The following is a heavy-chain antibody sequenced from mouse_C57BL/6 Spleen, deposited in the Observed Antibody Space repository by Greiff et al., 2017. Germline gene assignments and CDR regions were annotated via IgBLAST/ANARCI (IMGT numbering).Heavy chain of an antibody. V-gene: IGHV1-19*01. D-gene: IGHD2-5*01. CDR2: INPYNGGT. Sequence: VQLQQSGPVLVKPGASVKMSCKASGYTFTDYYMNWVKQSHGKSLEWIGVINPYNGGTSYNQKFKGKATLTVDKSSSTAYMELNSLTSEDSAVYYCARSYYSNYSWFAYWGQGTLVTVSA. CDR1: GYTFTDYY. CDR3: ARSYYSNYSWFAY. J-gene: IGHJ3*01.